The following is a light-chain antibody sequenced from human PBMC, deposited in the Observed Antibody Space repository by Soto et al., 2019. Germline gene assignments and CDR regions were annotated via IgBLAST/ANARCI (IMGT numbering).Light chain of an antibody. CDR1: QSVGGW. J-gene: IGKJ1*01. V-gene: IGKV1-5*03. Sequence: DIQLTQSPSTLSASVGDRVTITCRASQSVGGWLAWYQQKPGKAPNLLIYKASSIKSGVPPRFSGSGSGTEFTLTISSLQPVDSATYYCQQYNSYSPWTFGQATKVEI. CDR2: KAS. CDR3: QQYNSYSPWT.